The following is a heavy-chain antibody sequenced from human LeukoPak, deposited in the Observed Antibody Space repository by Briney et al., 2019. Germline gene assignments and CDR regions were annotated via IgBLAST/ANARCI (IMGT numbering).Heavy chain of an antibody. V-gene: IGHV4-61*01. D-gene: IGHD3-10*01. CDR3: ARDTLSSLWFPAGGFDP. CDR2: IYYSGST. J-gene: IGHJ5*02. CDR1: GYSISSGYY. Sequence: SETLSLTCTVSGYSISSGYYWSWIRQPPGKGLEWIGYIYYSGSTNYNPSLKSRVTISVDTSKNQFSLKLSSVTAADTAVYYCARDTLSSLWFPAGGFDPWGQGTLVTVSS.